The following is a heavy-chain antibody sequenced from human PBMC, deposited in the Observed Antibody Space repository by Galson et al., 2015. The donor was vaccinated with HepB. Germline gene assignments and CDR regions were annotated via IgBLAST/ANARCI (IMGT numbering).Heavy chain of an antibody. CDR3: AKGYGLLDS. J-gene: IGHJ5*01. V-gene: IGHV3-23*01. D-gene: IGHD5-18*01. Sequence: SLRLSCAASGFAFDTHAMSWVRQAPGRGLEWISGISGNGDSTFYADSVKGRFTVSRDNSNNMLYLQRNSLRAEDAGLYFGAKGYGLLDSWGQGILVTVSS. CDR1: GFAFDTHA. CDR2: ISGNGDST.